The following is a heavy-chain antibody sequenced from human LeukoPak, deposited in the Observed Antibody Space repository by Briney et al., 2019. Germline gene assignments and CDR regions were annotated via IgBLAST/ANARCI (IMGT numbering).Heavy chain of an antibody. J-gene: IGHJ4*02. CDR2: IFPSGTT. CDR3: VREVPHYGIDF. CDR1: GGSITDYL. Sequence: SETLSLTCTVSGGSITDYLWTWIRQPAGKGLEWIGRIFPSGTTSYNTTLQSRVTLSLDISKRQFFLKLTSVTAADTAMYYCVREVPHYGIDFWVQGTLVTVSS. V-gene: IGHV4-4*07. D-gene: IGHD4-17*01.